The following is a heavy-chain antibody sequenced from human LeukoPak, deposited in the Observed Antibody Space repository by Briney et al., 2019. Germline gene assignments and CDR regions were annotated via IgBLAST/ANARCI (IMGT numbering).Heavy chain of an antibody. Sequence: SETLSLTCAVSGGSISSNSYYWGWIRQPPGKGLEWTGSIYYSGSTYYNPSLKSRVTISVDTSKNQFSLKLSSVTAADTAVYYCARTRYYYNSRSYGAPYYFDYWGQGTLVTVSS. CDR2: IYYSGST. D-gene: IGHD3-10*01. V-gene: IGHV4-39*01. CDR3: ARTRYYYNSRSYGAPYYFDY. J-gene: IGHJ4*02. CDR1: GGSISSNSYY.